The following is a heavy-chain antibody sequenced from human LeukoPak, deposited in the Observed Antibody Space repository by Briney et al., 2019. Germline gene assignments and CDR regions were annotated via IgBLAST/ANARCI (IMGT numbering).Heavy chain of an antibody. CDR1: GGTFSSYA. Sequence: GASVKVSCKASGGTFSSYAISWVRQAPGQGLEWMGGIIPIFGTANYAQKFQGRVTITADESTSTAYMELSSLRSEDTAVYYCARGKDRSQFSGFDYWGQGTLVTVSS. V-gene: IGHV1-69*13. CDR2: IIPIFGTA. J-gene: IGHJ4*02. D-gene: IGHD1-26*01. CDR3: ARGKDRSQFSGFDY.